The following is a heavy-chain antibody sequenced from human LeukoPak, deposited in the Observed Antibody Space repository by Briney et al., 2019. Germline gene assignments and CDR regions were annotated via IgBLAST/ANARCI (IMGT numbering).Heavy chain of an antibody. V-gene: IGHV1-58*02. D-gene: IGHD2-15*01. CDR1: GYTFTSYD. CDR3: AAAREGYCSGGSCFGY. Sequence: SVKVSCKASGYTFTSYDINWVRQATGQGLEWIGWIVVGSGNTNYAQKFQERVTITRDMSTSTAYMELSSLRSEDTAVYYCAAAREGYCSGGSCFGYWGQGTLVTVSS. CDR2: IVVGSGNT. J-gene: IGHJ4*02.